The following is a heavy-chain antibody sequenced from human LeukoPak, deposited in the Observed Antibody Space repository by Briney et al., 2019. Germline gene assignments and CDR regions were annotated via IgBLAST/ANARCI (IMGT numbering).Heavy chain of an antibody. D-gene: IGHD1-1*01. J-gene: IGHJ3*02. V-gene: IGHV1-8*01. CDR1: GYTFTSYD. CDR2: MNPNSGNT. CDR3: ARGGGGGTTGTMTYDI. Sequence: ASVKASCKASGYTFTSYDINWVRQATGQGLEWMGWMNPNSGNTGYAQKFQGRVTMTRNTSINTAYMELSSLRSEDTAVYYCARGGGGGTTGTMTYDIWGQGTMVTVSS.